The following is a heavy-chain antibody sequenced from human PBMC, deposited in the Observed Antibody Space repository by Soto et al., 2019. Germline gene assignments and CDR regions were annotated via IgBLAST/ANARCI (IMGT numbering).Heavy chain of an antibody. V-gene: IGHV3-11*05. J-gene: IGHJ4*02. CDR2: ISSSTSHT. CDR3: ARGRGAAAAYFDF. Sequence: QVQLVESGGGLVKPGGSLRLSCAVSGFTFSDHYMTWIRQAPGKGLEWVSYISSSTSHTNYADSVKGRFTISRDNAKNSLVLKMNSLRAEDTAVYYWARGRGAAAAYFDFWGQGTLVTVSS. D-gene: IGHD1-26*01. CDR1: GFTFSDHY.